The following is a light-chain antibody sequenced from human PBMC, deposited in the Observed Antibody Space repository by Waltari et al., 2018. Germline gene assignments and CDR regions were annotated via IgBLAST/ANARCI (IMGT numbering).Light chain of an antibody. J-gene: IGKJ4*01. CDR1: QCVTTS. V-gene: IGKV3-11*01. CDR2: EVS. CDR3: QQRRNWPT. Sequence: TGTDRPVQCVTTSSAQYKPKPGQSPRLLIYEVSCRATGIPIRFSGSGSETDFTLTISSLEPEDFAVYYCQQRRNWPTFGGGTKVEVK.